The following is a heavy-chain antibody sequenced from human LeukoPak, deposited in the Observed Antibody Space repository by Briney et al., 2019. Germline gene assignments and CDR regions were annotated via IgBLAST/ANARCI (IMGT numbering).Heavy chain of an antibody. J-gene: IGHJ3*02. CDR1: GYTFTSYY. D-gene: IGHD3-10*01. CDR3: ARGGEVRGVSRAFDI. V-gene: IGHV1-46*01. CDR2: INPSGGSS. Sequence: GASVKVSCKASGYTFTSYYMYWVRQAPGQGLEWMGIINPSGGSSSYAQKSQGRVTMTRDTSTSTVYMELSSLRSEDTAMYYCARGGEVRGVSRAFDIWGQGTMVTVSS.